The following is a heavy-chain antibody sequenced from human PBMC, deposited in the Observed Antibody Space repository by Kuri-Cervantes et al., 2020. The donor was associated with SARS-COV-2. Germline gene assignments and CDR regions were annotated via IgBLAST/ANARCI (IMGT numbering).Heavy chain of an antibody. CDR3: TTLIDY. V-gene: IGHV3-49*04. Sequence: GGSLRLSCTASGFTFGDYAMSWVRQAPGKGLEWVGSIRSKAYGGTTEYAASVKGRFTISRDDSKNMACLQMNSLKTEDTAVYYCTTLIDYWGRGAPVTVSS. CDR1: GFTFGDYA. CDR2: IRSKAYGGTT. J-gene: IGHJ4*02.